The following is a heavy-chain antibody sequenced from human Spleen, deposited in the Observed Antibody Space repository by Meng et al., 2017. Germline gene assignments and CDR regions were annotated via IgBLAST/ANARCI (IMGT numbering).Heavy chain of an antibody. CDR3: ARGGIAVSSGSRDAFDI. J-gene: IGHJ3*02. V-gene: IGHV4-61*02. D-gene: IGHD3-22*01. Sequence: SETLSLTCTVSGGSISSGSYYWSWIRPPAGKGLEWIGRIYISGSTNYNPSLRSRVTMSVDTSKNQFSLKLSSVTAADTAVYYCARGGIAVSSGSRDAFDIWGQGTRVTVSS. CDR1: GGSISSGSYY. CDR2: IYISGST.